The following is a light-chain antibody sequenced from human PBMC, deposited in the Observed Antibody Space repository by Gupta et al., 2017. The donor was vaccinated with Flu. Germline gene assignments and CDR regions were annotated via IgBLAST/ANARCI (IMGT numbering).Light chain of an antibody. CDR3: NSRDSRGNHGV. V-gene: IGLV3-19*01. Sequence: SSELTQDPAVSVALGQTVRITCQGDSLRNYFANWYQQKPGQAPVLVVYGKNNRPSGIPDRFSGSSSGNTASLDITGAQAEDEADYYCNSRDSRGNHGVFGGGTKLTVL. J-gene: IGLJ3*02. CDR2: GKN. CDR1: SLRNYF.